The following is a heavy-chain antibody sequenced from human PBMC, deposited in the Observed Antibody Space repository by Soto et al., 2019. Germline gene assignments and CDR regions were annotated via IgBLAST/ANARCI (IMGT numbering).Heavy chain of an antibody. D-gene: IGHD6-6*01. V-gene: IGHV1-8*01. CDR1: GYTFTSYD. J-gene: IGHJ6*03. CDR3: ARGRRIAARREMLNYYYYYYMDV. CDR2: MNPNSGNT. Sequence: ASVKVSCKASGYTFTSYDINWVRQATGQGLEWMGWMNPNSGNTGYAQKFQGRVTMTRNTSISTAYMELSSLRSEDTAVYYCARGRRIAARREMLNYYYYYYMDVWGKGTTVTVSS.